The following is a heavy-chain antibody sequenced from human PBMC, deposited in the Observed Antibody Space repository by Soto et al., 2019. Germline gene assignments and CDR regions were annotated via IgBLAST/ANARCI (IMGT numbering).Heavy chain of an antibody. CDR2: INHSGST. D-gene: IGHD6-13*01. J-gene: IGHJ4*02. V-gene: IGHV4-34*01. CDR3: ARANKGSWYRLDY. CDR1: GGSFSGYY. Sequence: QVQLQQWGAGLLKPSETLSLTCAVYGGSFSGYYWSWIRQPPGKGLEWIGEINHSGSTNYNPSLKSRVTISVDTSKNQFSLKLSSVTAADTAVYYCARANKGSWYRLDYWGQGTLVTVSS.